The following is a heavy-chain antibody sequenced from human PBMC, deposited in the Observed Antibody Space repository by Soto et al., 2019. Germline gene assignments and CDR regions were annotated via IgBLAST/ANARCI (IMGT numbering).Heavy chain of an antibody. J-gene: IGHJ4*02. V-gene: IGHV1-69*06. CDR3: ARDLSYDIPKEPDSD. CDR1: GGTFSSYA. CDR2: IIPIFGTA. D-gene: IGHD3-22*01. Sequence: ASVKVSCKASGGTFSSYAISWVRQAPGQGLEWMGGIIPIFGTANYAQKFQGRVTITADKSTSTAYMGLSSLRSEDTAVYYCARDLSYDIPKEPDSDWGQGTLVTVSS.